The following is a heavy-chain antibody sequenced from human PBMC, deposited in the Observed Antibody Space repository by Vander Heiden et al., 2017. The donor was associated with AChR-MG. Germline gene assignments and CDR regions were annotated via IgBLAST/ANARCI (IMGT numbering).Heavy chain of an antibody. J-gene: IGHJ3*02. CDR2: ISGAGGST. CDR3: AKPIRATAGSGKSAFDM. D-gene: IGHD6-19*01. V-gene: IGHV3-23*01. CDR1: GFTFSRYA. Sequence: EVQLLESGGGLVQPGGSLRLSCEASGFTFSRYAISWVRQAPGKGLEWVSGISGAGGSTYYADSVKDRFTISRDNSKKMVYLQMNSLRAEDRAVYYCAKPIRATAGSGKSAFDMWGHGTVVTVSS.